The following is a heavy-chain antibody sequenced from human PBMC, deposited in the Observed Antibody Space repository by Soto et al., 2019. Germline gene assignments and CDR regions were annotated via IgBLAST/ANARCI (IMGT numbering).Heavy chain of an antibody. J-gene: IGHJ6*03. D-gene: IGHD4-17*01. Sequence: PSETLSLTCTVSGGSISSYYWSWIRQPPGKGLEWIGYIYYSGSTNYNPSLKSRVTISVDTSKNQFSLKLSSVTAADTAVYYCARVAPTANYYYYYYMDVWGKGTTVTVS. CDR3: ARVAPTANYYYYYYMDV. CDR2: IYYSGST. CDR1: GGSISSYY. V-gene: IGHV4-59*01.